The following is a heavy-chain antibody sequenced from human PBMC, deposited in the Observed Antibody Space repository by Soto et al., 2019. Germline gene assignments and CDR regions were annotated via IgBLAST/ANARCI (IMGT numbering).Heavy chain of an antibody. D-gene: IGHD2-15*01. CDR3: ARDRAVVAANCYYGIDV. CDR2: IYHSGST. V-gene: IGHV4-30-2*01. J-gene: IGHJ6*02. Sequence: SETLSLTFAGSGGAISSGGYSWSWIRQPPGKCLAWIGYIYHSGSTYYNASLKSRVTISVDRSKNQFSLKLSSVTAADTAVYYCARDRAVVAANCYYGIDVWGQGTKVTVSS. CDR1: GGAISSGGYS.